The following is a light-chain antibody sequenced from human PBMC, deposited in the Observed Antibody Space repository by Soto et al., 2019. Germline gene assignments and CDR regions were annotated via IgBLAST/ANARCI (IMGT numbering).Light chain of an antibody. J-gene: IGLJ1*01. V-gene: IGLV2-23*01. CDR1: NSDVGSYNL. CDR3: CSYAGSSTYV. Sequence: QSALTQPASVSGSPGQSITISCTGTNSDVGSYNLVSWYQHHPGKAPKLMIYEGSKRPSGVSNRFSGSKSGNTASLTISGLQAEDEADYYCCSYAGSSTYVFGTGTKLTVL. CDR2: EGS.